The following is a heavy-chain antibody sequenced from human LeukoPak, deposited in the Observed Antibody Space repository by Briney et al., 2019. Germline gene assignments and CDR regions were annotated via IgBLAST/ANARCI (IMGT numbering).Heavy chain of an antibody. CDR2: ISPGDSDI. J-gene: IGHJ4*02. V-gene: IGHV5-51*01. D-gene: IGHD2-15*01. CDR1: GYSFTSYW. CDR3: ARLTYCAGGSCYGFDY. Sequence: GESLKISCNCSGYSFTSYWMGWVRQMPGKGLEWMGIISPGDSDIRYSLSFQGQVTISADRSITTAYLQWSSLRASDTAIYYCARLTYCAGGSCYGFDYWGPGTVVTVSS.